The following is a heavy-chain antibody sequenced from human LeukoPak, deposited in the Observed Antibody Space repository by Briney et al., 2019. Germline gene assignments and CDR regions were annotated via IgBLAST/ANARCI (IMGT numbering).Heavy chain of an antibody. Sequence: GGSLRLSCAASGVTFSSYGMHWVRQAPGKGLEWVAFIRYDGSNKYYADSVKGRFTISRDNSKNTLYLQMNSLRAEDTALYYCAKDFSSSWYYLDYWGQGTLVTVSS. D-gene: IGHD6-13*01. CDR3: AKDFSSSWYYLDY. CDR2: IRYDGSNK. CDR1: GVTFSSYG. J-gene: IGHJ4*02. V-gene: IGHV3-30*02.